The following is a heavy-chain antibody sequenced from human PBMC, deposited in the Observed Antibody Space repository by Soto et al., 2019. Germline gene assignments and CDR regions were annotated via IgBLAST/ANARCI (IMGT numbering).Heavy chain of an antibody. CDR3: AGNSHKVY. CDR2: IYSAGST. CDR1: GFTVSNNY. Sequence: EVQLVESGGGLVQPGGSLRLSCAASGFTVSNNYMSWVRQAPGKVLEWVSLIYSAGSTYYEDSVKGRFTISRDNSKNTLYLQMTSLRAEDTAVYYCAGNSHKVYWGQGTLVTVSS. D-gene: IGHD1-26*01. J-gene: IGHJ4*02. V-gene: IGHV3-66*01.